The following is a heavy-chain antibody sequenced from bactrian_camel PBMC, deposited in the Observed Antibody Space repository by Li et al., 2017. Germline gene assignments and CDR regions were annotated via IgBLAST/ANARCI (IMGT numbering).Heavy chain of an antibody. D-gene: IGHD2*01. CDR2: IDSDGAS. J-gene: IGHJ4*01. Sequence: HVQLVESGGGSVQAGGSLTLSCKIRFLTFSSACLGWFRQAPGKGPEGVAAIDSDGASIYSDSMKGRFIISRDNAKTILYLEMNSLKPEDTAMYYCAAPVGGQYCSAPYLIRAQEKGTAYRGQGTQVTVS. CDR1: FLTFSSAC. CDR3: AAPVGGQYCSAPYLIRAQEKGTAY. V-gene: IGHV3S26*01.